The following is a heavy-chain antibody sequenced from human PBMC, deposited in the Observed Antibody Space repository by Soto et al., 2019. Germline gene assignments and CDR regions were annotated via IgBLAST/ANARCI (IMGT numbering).Heavy chain of an antibody. D-gene: IGHD6-13*01. Sequence: EVQLVESGGGLVQPGGSLRLSCAASGFTFSSYSMNWVRQAPGKGLEWVSYISSSSSTIYYADSVKGRFTISRDNAKNSVYLQRNSLRDEDTAVYYCARESSSYNWFDPWGQGTLVTVSS. CDR1: GFTFSSYS. J-gene: IGHJ5*02. CDR3: ARESSSYNWFDP. CDR2: ISSSSSTI. V-gene: IGHV3-48*02.